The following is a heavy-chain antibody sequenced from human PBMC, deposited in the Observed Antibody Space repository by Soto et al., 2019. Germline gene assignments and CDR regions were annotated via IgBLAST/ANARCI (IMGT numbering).Heavy chain of an antibody. V-gene: IGHV2-5*01. J-gene: IGHJ4*02. CDR3: ARTGRFLEWLLYETLFDY. CDR1: GFLLSTSGVG. CDR2: IYWNDDK. Sequence: SGPTLVNPTQTLTLTCTFSGFLLSTSGVGVGWIRQPPGKALEWLALIYWNDDKRYSPSLKSRLTITKDTSKNQVVLTMTNMDPVDTATYYCARTGRFLEWLLYETLFDYWGQGTLVTVSS. D-gene: IGHD3-3*01.